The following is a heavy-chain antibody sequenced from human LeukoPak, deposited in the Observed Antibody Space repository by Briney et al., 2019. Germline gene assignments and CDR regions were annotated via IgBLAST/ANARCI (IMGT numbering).Heavy chain of an antibody. CDR1: GFTFSSYS. CDR2: ISSSSSTI. Sequence: PGGSLRLSCAASGFTFSSYSMNWGSQAPGKGLEWGSYISSSSSTIYYSDSVKGRFTISRDNAKNSLYLQMNSLRDEDTAVYYCARFPHYYDSSGYSFWGQGTLVTVSS. CDR3: ARFPHYYDSSGYSF. V-gene: IGHV3-48*02. J-gene: IGHJ4*02. D-gene: IGHD3-22*01.